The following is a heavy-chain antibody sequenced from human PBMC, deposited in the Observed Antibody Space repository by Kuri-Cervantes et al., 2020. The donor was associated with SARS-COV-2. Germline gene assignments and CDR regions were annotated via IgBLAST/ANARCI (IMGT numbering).Heavy chain of an antibody. CDR2: IYHSGST. J-gene: IGHJ4*02. CDR1: GYSISSGYY. V-gene: IGHV4-38-2*02. CDR3: ARHEYSSSWVDY. Sequence: SETPSLTCTVSGYSISSGYYWGWIRQPPGKGLEWVGSIYHSGSTYYNPSLKSRVTISVDTSKNQFSLKLSSVTAADTAVYYCARHEYSSSWVDYWGQGTLVTVSS. D-gene: IGHD6-13*01.